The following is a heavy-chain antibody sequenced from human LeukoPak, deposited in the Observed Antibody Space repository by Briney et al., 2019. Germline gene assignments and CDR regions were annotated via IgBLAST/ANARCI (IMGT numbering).Heavy chain of an antibody. J-gene: IGHJ4*02. CDR2: INQDGSEI. Sequence: GGSLRLSCAASGFTFSNYWMSWVRQAPGKGLEWLANINQDGSEIYYVDSVKGRFSISRDNAENSLFLQMNSLRVEDTGIYYCALLAVASDFDYWGQGALVTVSS. V-gene: IGHV3-7*01. CDR3: ALLAVASDFDY. CDR1: GFTFSNYW. D-gene: IGHD6-19*01.